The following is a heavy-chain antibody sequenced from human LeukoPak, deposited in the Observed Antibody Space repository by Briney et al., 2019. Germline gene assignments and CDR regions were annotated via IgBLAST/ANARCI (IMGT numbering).Heavy chain of an antibody. Sequence: SETLSLTCTVSGGSITRSTDYWGWIRQPPGKGLEWIGSINYSGITYYNPSLKSRVTKSVDTSKNQFSLNLNSVTAADTAVYYCARHDRGGLDTFDIWGQGTMVTVFS. CDR1: GGSITRSTDY. CDR3: ARHDRGGLDTFDI. J-gene: IGHJ3*02. V-gene: IGHV4-39*01. D-gene: IGHD3-16*01. CDR2: INYSGIT.